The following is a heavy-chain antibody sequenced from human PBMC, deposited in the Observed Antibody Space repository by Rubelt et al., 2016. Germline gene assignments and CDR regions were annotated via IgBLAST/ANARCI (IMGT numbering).Heavy chain of an antibody. V-gene: IGHV1-18*01. CDR1: GYTFTSYG. CDR3: AREPTTRFTSTGWFDP. Sequence: QVQLVQSGAEVKKPGASVKVSCKASGYTFTSYGLSWVRLAPGQGLEWMGWISAYNGNTNYAQQLQGRVTMTTDTSTSTGYMELRSRRSDDTAVYYCAREPTTRFTSTGWFDPWGQGTLVTVSS. D-gene: IGHD5-12*01. J-gene: IGHJ5*02. CDR2: ISAYNGNT.